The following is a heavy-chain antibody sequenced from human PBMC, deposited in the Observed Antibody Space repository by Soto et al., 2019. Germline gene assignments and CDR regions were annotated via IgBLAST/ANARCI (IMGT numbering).Heavy chain of an antibody. CDR1: GFTFSSYA. CDR2: ISGSGGST. CDR3: AKDWNWGSPFDY. D-gene: IGHD3-16*01. Sequence: LRLSCAASGFTFSSYAMNWVRQAPGKGLEWVSAISGSGGSTYYADSVKGRFTISRDNSKNTLYVQMNSLRAEDTAVYYCAKDWNWGSPFDYWGQGTLVTVSS. V-gene: IGHV3-23*01. J-gene: IGHJ4*02.